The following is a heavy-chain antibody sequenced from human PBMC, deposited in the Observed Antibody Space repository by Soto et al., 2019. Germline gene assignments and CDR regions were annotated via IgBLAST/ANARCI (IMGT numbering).Heavy chain of an antibody. CDR2: ISYDGSNK. CDR3: AKVNYDFWSGYYTGVYGMDV. D-gene: IGHD3-3*01. CDR1: GFTFSSYG. V-gene: IGHV3-30*18. Sequence: GGSLRLSCAASGFTFSSYGMHWVRQAPGKGLEWVAVISYDGSNKYYADSVKGRFTISRDNSKNTLYLQMNSLRAEDTAVYYFAKVNYDFWSGYYTGVYGMDVWGQGTTVTVSS. J-gene: IGHJ6*02.